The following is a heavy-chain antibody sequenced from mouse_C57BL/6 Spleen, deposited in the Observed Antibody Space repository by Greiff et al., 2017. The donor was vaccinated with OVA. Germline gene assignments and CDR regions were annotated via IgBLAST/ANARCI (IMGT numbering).Heavy chain of an antibody. CDR2: IYPSDSET. Sequence: QVQLQQPGAELVRPGSSVKLSCKASGYTFTSYWMDWVKQRPGQGLEWIGNIYPSDSETHYNQKFKDKATLTVDKSSSTAYMQLSSLTSEDSAVYYCARRLLRSPFDYWGQGTTLTVSS. CDR3: ARRLLRSPFDY. D-gene: IGHD1-1*01. V-gene: IGHV1-61*01. CDR1: GYTFTSYW. J-gene: IGHJ2*01.